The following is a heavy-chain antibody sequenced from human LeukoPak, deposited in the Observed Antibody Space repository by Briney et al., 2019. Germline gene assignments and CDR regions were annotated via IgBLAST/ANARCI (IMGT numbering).Heavy chain of an antibody. CDR2: ISSSSSYI. V-gene: IGHV3-21*01. CDR3: ARDVDGYNSPGFFGY. CDR1: GFTFSSYS. J-gene: IGHJ4*02. Sequence: GGSLRLSCAASGFTFSSYSMNWVRQAPGKGLEWVSSISSSSSYIYYADSVKGRFTISRDNAKNSLYLQMNSLRAEDTAVYYCARDVDGYNSPGFFGYWGQGTLVTVSS. D-gene: IGHD5-24*01.